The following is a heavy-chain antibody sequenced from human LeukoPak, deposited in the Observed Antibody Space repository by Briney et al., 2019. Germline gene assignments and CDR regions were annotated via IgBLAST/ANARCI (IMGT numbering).Heavy chain of an antibody. CDR2: INHSGST. J-gene: IGHJ3*02. CDR1: GGSFSGYY. CDR3: ARGLRGRAFDI. D-gene: IGHD1-26*01. V-gene: IGHV4-34*01. Sequence: SETLSLTCAVYGGSFSGYYWSWIRQPPGNGLEWIGEINHSGSTNYNPSLKGRVTISVDTSKNQFSLKLSSVTAADTAVYYCARGLRGRAFDIWGQGTMVTVSS.